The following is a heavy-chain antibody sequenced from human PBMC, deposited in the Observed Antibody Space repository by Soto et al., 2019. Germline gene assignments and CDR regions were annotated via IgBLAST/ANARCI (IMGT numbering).Heavy chain of an antibody. J-gene: IGHJ6*02. Sequence: PGGSLRLSCAASGFTFDDYTMHWVRQAPGKGLEWVSLISWDGGSTYYADSVKGRFTISRDNAKNSLYLQMNSLRAEDTAVYYCARDRGRKEWELLYYYYGMDVWGQGTTVTVSS. CDR1: GFTFDDYT. CDR3: ARDRGRKEWELLYYYYGMDV. D-gene: IGHD1-26*01. V-gene: IGHV3-43*01. CDR2: ISWDGGST.